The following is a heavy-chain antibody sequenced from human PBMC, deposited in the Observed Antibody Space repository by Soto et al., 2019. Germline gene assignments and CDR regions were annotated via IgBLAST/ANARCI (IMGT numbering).Heavy chain of an antibody. D-gene: IGHD3-10*01. CDR3: ARREYYGTGSAY. Sequence: QVQLQQWGAGLLKPSETLSLTCADYGGSFSGYYWTWIRQPPGTGLEWIGEVNHGGTTTYNPSLKSRVIISVDTSKNQFSLRLSSVTAADTAVYYCARREYYGTGSAYWGQGTLVTVSS. CDR2: VNHGGTT. CDR1: GGSFSGYY. V-gene: IGHV4-34*01. J-gene: IGHJ4*02.